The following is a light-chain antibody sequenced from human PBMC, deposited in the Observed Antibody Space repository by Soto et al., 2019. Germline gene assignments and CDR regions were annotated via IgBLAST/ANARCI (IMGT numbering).Light chain of an antibody. CDR2: WES. V-gene: IGKV4-1*01. J-gene: IGKJ4*01. CDR3: QKCYSSPLT. CDR1: KSFLYSSNSKNY. Sequence: DIVMTQSPDSLALSLGERATINGKASKSFLYSSNSKNYLAWYQQKTGQPPKMXIYWESTRESGVPDRLSGSGSGTDLNLTINRLQAEDVAVYYCQKCYSSPLTCGGGTKVDIK.